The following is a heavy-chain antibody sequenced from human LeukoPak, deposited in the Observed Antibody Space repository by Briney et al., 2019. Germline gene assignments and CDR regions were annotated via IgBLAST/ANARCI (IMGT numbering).Heavy chain of an antibody. CDR2: INAGNGDT. CDR3: ATFFRIAVAGTGRGIQY. J-gene: IGHJ1*01. D-gene: IGHD6-19*01. CDR1: GYTFTSYA. Sequence: ASVMVSCKASGYTFTSYAIQWVRQAPGQRLEWMGWINAGNGDTKYSQRFQGRVTITRDTSASTAYMELSSLRSEDTAVYYCATFFRIAVAGTGRGIQYWGQGTLVTVSS. V-gene: IGHV1-3*01.